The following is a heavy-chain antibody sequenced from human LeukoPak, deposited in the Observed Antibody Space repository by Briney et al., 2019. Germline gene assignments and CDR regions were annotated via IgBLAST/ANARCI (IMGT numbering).Heavy chain of an antibody. CDR2: IDPDGSEK. CDR1: GLTFSNYW. CDR3: ARIWYFGDNNWRYFDN. D-gene: IGHD1-20*01. Sequence: GGSLRLSCAASGLTFSNYWMSWVRQAPGKGQEWVANIDPDGSEKQYGDSVKGRFTTSRDNAKNSLYLQMNSLRVEDTAIYYCARIWYFGDNNWRYFDNWGQGTLVTVSS. J-gene: IGHJ4*02. V-gene: IGHV3-7*01.